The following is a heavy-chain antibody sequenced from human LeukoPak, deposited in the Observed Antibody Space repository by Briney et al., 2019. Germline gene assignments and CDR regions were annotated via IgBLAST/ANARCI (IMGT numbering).Heavy chain of an antibody. CDR1: GFTFNNYA. J-gene: IGHJ4*02. D-gene: IGHD2-21*02. CDR2: ISRSGGSA. CDR3: ARDVEVCRIGACYWTTSDC. V-gene: IGHV3-23*01. Sequence: GGSLRLSCAASGFTFNNYAMTWVRQAPERGLEWVSTISRSGGSAYYADSVKGRFTISRDTSSDTLYLQMNSLRAEDTAVYYCARDVEVCRIGACYWTTSDCWGQGTLVTVSS.